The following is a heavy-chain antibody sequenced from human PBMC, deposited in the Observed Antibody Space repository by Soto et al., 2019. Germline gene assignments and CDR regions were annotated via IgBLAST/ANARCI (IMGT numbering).Heavy chain of an antibody. CDR3: AKVSRRGDYTPFDY. CDR2: INGGGST. J-gene: IGHJ4*02. D-gene: IGHD4-17*01. Sequence: PGGSLRLSCAASGFNVSINYMNWVRQAPGKGLEWVSVINGGGSTYYADSVKGRFTISRDNSKNTLYLQMSSLRAEDTAIFYCAKVSRRGDYTPFDYWGQGTLVTVSS. CDR1: GFNVSINY. V-gene: IGHV3-66*01.